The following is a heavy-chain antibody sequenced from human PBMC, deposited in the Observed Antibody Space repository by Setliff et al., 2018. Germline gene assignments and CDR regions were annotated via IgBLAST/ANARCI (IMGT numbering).Heavy chain of an antibody. V-gene: IGHV4-59*12. D-gene: IGHD3-3*01. CDR3: ASWYYDFWSGYYIPGYFDY. CDR2: IYYSGST. J-gene: IGHJ4*02. Sequence: PSETLSLTCTVSGGSISSYYWSWIRQPPGKGLEWIGYIYYSGSTNYNPSLKSRVTISVDTSKNQFSLKLSSVTAADTAVYYCASWYYDFWSGYYIPGYFDYWGQGTLVTVSS. CDR1: GGSISSYY.